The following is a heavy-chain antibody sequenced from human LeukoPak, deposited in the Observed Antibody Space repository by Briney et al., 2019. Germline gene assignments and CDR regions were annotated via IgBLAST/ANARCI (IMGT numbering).Heavy chain of an antibody. CDR2: IYYSGST. D-gene: IGHD6-19*01. CDR3: ARHGGYTSGYYHYYFDY. V-gene: IGHV4-39*01. Sequence: PSETLSLTCTVSGGSISSSSYYWGWIRQPPGKGLEWIGSIYYSGSTYYNPSLKSRVTISVDTSKNQFSLKLSSVTAADTAVYYCARHGGYTSGYYHYYFDYWGQGTLVTVSS. J-gene: IGHJ4*02. CDR1: GGSISSSSYY.